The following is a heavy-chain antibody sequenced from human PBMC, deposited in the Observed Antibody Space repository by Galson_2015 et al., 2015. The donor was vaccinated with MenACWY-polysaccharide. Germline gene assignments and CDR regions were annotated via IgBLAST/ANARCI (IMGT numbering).Heavy chain of an antibody. J-gene: IGHJ4*02. D-gene: IGHD1-26*01. CDR1: GFIFSNYG. CDR2: VPDDGSSE. V-gene: IGHV3-30*02. Sequence: SLRLSCAASGFIFSNYGMHWVRQAPGKGLEWVSFVPDDGSSEYYADSVRGRFIFSRDNSKNTVSLEMNSLRPEDTAVYYCATDSSRQVVGALGSRFENWGQGTLVTFAS. CDR3: ATDSSRQVVGALGSRFEN.